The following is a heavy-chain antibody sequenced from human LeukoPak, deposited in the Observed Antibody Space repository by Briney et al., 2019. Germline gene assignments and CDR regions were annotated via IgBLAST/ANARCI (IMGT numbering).Heavy chain of an antibody. Sequence: GGSLRLSCAASGFTFSSYGMHWVRQAPGKGLEWVAFIRYDGSNKYYADSVKGRFTISRDNSKNTLYLQMNSLRAEDTAIYYCARDRTVITVAGTIDYWGQGTLVTVSS. D-gene: IGHD6-19*01. CDR1: GFTFSSYG. J-gene: IGHJ4*02. CDR3: ARDRTVITVAGTIDY. CDR2: IRYDGSNK. V-gene: IGHV3-30*02.